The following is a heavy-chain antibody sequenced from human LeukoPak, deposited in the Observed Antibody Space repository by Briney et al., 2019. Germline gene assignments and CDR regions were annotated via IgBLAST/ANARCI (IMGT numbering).Heavy chain of an antibody. CDR1: GFTFSSYE. Sequence: PGGSLRLSCAASGFTFSSYEMNWVRQAPGKGLEWVSYISSSGSTIYYADSVKGRFTISRDNAKNSLYLQMNSLRAEDTAVYYCATGEGGSYYDSRGYYSDIWGQGTMVTVSS. J-gene: IGHJ3*02. D-gene: IGHD3-22*01. V-gene: IGHV3-48*03. CDR2: ISSSGSTI. CDR3: ATGEGGSYYDSRGYYSDI.